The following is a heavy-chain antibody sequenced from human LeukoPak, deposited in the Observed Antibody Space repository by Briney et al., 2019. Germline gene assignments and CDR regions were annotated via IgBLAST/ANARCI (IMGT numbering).Heavy chain of an antibody. Sequence: PGKSLRLSCAASGFSVSNSYMSWVRQAPGEGLEWVSLIYSGGSTSYADSVKGRFTISRDNSKNTLYLQMNSLRAEDTAVYYCARDTGAVGYFDHWGQGTLVTVSS. CDR3: ARDTGAVGYFDH. V-gene: IGHV3-53*01. CDR1: GFSVSNSY. J-gene: IGHJ4*02. D-gene: IGHD4-23*01. CDR2: IYSGGST.